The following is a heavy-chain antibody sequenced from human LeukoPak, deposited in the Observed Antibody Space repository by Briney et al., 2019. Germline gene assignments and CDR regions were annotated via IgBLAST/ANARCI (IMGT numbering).Heavy chain of an antibody. CDR1: DGSISNYY. V-gene: IGHV4-59*08. J-gene: IGHJ4*02. CDR2: IYSSGST. CDR3: AKQSYARSLGE. Sequence: SETLSLTCTVSDGSISNYYWSWIRQPPGKGLEWIGYIYSSGSTSYNSSLKSRVTISIDTSKNQFSLQLSSVTAADTAVYYCAKQSYARSLGEGGPGTLVSVSS. D-gene: IGHD2-8*01.